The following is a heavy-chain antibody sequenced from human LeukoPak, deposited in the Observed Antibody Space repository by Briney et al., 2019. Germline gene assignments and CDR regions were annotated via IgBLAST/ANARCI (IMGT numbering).Heavy chain of an antibody. CDR2: IYYSGST. CDR3: ARGVPPSSSWSLFDY. Sequence: SEALSLTCTVSGGSISSSSYYWGWIRQPPGKGLEWIGSIYYSGSTYFYPSLKSRVTISVDTSKNQFSLKLSSVTAADTAVYYCARGVPPSSSWSLFDYWGQGTLVTVSS. D-gene: IGHD6-13*01. V-gene: IGHV4-39*07. CDR1: GGSISSSSYY. J-gene: IGHJ4*02.